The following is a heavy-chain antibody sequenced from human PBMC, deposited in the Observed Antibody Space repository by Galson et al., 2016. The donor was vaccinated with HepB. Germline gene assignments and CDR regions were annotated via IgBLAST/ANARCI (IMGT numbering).Heavy chain of an antibody. CDR1: GFIFSDRY. CDR3: ALAHYYAHPL. CDR2: ISSSGDNT. Sequence: SLRLSCAAPGFIFSDRYMSWIRQAPGKGLEWISFISSSGDNTFYADSVKGRFTISRDNARNALYLQINNLRAEDTALYYCALAHYYAHPLWSQGTLVTVSS. V-gene: IGHV3-11*01. D-gene: IGHD3-22*01. J-gene: IGHJ4*02.